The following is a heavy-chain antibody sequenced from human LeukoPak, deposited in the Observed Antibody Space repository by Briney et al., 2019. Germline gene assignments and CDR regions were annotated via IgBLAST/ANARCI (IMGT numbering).Heavy chain of an antibody. CDR3: ARMRCGHTDNRCYNY. Sequence: PSETLSLTCAVHGVSVGGYYWSWIPQSPGKGLEWIGEIRSGYTNYNPSLKTRVTISADTSENQLSLRLTSVTAADTAVYYCARMRCGHTDNRCYNYWGQGTLVTVSS. D-gene: IGHD2-2*02. V-gene: IGHV4-34*01. CDR2: IRSGYT. J-gene: IGHJ4*02. CDR1: GVSVGGYY.